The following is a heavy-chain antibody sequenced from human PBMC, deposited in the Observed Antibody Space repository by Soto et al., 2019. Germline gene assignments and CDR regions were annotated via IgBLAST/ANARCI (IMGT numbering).Heavy chain of an antibody. CDR3: ARDGYSSPDI. V-gene: IGHV3-33*05. Sequence: GGSLRLSCAASGFTFNNYGMHWVRQAPGKGLVWVAVITSDGSSANYADSVKGRFTISRDNAKDTLYLQMNSLRAEDTAVYFCARDGYSSPDIWGQGTTVTVSS. CDR2: ITSDGSSA. D-gene: IGHD5-12*01. J-gene: IGHJ3*02. CDR1: GFTFNNYG.